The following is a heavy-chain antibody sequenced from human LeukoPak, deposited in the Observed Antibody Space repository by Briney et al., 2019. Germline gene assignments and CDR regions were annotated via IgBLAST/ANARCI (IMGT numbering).Heavy chain of an antibody. CDR3: ARGGWYHVDAIDY. CDR1: GGSISSYY. V-gene: IGHV4-59*08. CDR2: IYYSGST. D-gene: IGHD6-19*01. J-gene: IGHJ4*02. Sequence: SETQSLTCTVSGGSISSYYWSWIRQPPGKGLEWIGYIYYSGSTNYNPSLKSRVTISVDTSKNQFSLKLSSVTAADTAVYYCARGGWYHVDAIDYWGQGTLVTVSS.